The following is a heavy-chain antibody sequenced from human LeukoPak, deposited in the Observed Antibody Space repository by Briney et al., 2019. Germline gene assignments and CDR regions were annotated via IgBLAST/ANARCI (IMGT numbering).Heavy chain of an antibody. D-gene: IGHD1-14*01. J-gene: IGHJ4*02. Sequence: SQTLSLTCTVSGASVSSGNYYWSWIRQPAGKRLEWIGRIYTSGSINYNPSLKSRVTISVDTSKNQFSLKLSSVTAADTAVYYCAGMTGYFDYWGQGTLVTVSS. V-gene: IGHV4-61*02. CDR2: IYTSGSI. CDR3: AGMTGYFDY. CDR1: GASVSSGNYY.